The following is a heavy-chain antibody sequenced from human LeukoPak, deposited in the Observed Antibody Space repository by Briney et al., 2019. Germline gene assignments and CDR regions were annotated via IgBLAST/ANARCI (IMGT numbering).Heavy chain of an antibody. V-gene: IGHV3-30-3*01. CDR1: GFTLSSYA. Sequence: GGSLRLSCAASGFTLSSYAMHWVRQAPGKGLERVAVISYDGSNKYYADSVKGRFTISRDNSKNTLYLQMNSLRAEDTAVYYCARDQGGSYPYYYYGMDVWGQGTTVTVSS. CDR2: ISYDGSNK. CDR3: ARDQGGSYPYYYYGMDV. D-gene: IGHD1-26*01. J-gene: IGHJ6*02.